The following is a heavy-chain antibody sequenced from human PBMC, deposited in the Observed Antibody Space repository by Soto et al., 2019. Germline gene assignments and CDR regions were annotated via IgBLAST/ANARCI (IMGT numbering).Heavy chain of an antibody. D-gene: IGHD5-12*01. V-gene: IGHV4-59*01. Sequence: SETLSLTCTVSGGSISSYYWSWIRQPPGKGLEWIGYIYYSGSTNYNPSLKSRVTISVNTSKNQFSLKLSSVTAADTAVYYCARGSGYDPPLVDYWGQGTLVTVSS. CDR1: GGSISSYY. CDR2: IYYSGST. J-gene: IGHJ4*02. CDR3: ARGSGYDPPLVDY.